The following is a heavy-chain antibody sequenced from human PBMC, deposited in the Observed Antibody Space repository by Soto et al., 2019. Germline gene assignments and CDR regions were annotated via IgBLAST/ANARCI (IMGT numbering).Heavy chain of an antibody. Sequence: QVQLVQSGAEVKKPGSSVKVSCKASGGTFSSYTISWVRQAPGQGLEWMGRIIPILGIANYAQKVQGRVTITADKSTSTAYMALSSLRSEDTAVYYCARTTYGSGSDYWGQGTLVTVSS. V-gene: IGHV1-69*02. D-gene: IGHD3-10*01. CDR1: GGTFSSYT. CDR3: ARTTYGSGSDY. J-gene: IGHJ4*02. CDR2: IIPILGIA.